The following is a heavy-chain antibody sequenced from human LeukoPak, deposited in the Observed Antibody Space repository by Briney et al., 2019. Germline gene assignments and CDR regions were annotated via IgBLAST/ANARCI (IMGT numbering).Heavy chain of an antibody. CDR2: INPSGGST. D-gene: IGHD3-22*01. V-gene: IGHV1-46*01. CDR1: GYTFTSYY. CDR3: ARDPHANPPYYDSSGYLGY. J-gene: IGHJ4*02. Sequence: GASVKVSCKASGYTFTSYYMHWVRQAPGQGLEWMGIINPSGGSTSYAQKFQGRVTMTRDTSISKAYMELSRLRSDDTAVYYCARDPHANPPYYDSSGYLGYWGQGTLVTVSS.